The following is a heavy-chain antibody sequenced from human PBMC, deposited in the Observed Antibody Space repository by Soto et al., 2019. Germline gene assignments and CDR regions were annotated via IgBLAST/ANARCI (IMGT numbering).Heavy chain of an antibody. CDR2: ISPKIGSI. V-gene: IGHV1-18*01. J-gene: IGHJ6*02. Sequence: ASVKVSCXTSGYTFTRNGISGWRQAPGQGLEWMGWISPKIGSIKCAQKFQGRVIMTTDTSTSTAYMEVRSLRSDDTAVYYCVKDRDRXXXPSRDVWGPGTTVTVSS. CDR1: GYTFTRNG. CDR3: VKDRDRXXXPSRDV. D-gene: IGHD3-22*01.